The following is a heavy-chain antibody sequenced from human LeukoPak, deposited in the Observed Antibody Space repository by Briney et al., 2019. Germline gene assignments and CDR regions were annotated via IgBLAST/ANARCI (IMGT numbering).Heavy chain of an antibody. J-gene: IGHJ4*02. CDR1: GFTFSSYS. D-gene: IGHD2-15*01. CDR2: ISSSSSTI. Sequence: GGSLRLSCAASGFTFSSYSMNWVRQAPGKGLEWVSYISSSSSTIYYADSLKGRFTISRDDAENSLYLQMNSLRAEDTAVYYCARDNSVTAAPIDYWVQGTLVTVSS. V-gene: IGHV3-48*01. CDR3: ARDNSVTAAPIDY.